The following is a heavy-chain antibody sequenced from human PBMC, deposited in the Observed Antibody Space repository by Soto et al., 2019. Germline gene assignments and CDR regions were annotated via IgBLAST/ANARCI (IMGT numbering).Heavy chain of an antibody. D-gene: IGHD6-19*01. J-gene: IGHJ4*02. CDR3: GRGYSSGPDY. CDR2: INSDGSTT. V-gene: IGHV3-74*01. CDR1: GFTFSDHW. Sequence: EVQLVESGGGVVQPGGSLRLSCAASGFTFSDHWMHWVRQVPGKGLVWVARINSDGSTTTYADSVKGRFTISRANARNTLYLHMDSLRAGDTALYYCGRGYSSGPDYWGQGTLVTVSS.